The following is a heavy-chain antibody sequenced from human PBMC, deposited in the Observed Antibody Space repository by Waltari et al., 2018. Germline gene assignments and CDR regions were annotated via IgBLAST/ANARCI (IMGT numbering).Heavy chain of an antibody. D-gene: IGHD6-19*01. Sequence: VQLLESGGGLEQPGGSLRLSCAASGFTFSNYAMGWVRQASGKGLEWVAVISYDGSNKYYADSGKGRFTISRDNSKNTLYLQMNSLRAEDTAVYYCAKDLYSSGWFDYWGQGTLVTVSS. CDR1: GFTFSNYA. J-gene: IGHJ4*02. CDR2: ISYDGSNK. CDR3: AKDLYSSGWFDY. V-gene: IGHV3-30*18.